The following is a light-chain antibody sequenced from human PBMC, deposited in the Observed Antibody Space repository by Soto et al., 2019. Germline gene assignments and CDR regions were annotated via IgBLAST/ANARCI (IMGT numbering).Light chain of an antibody. CDR1: QNISTY. Sequence: DIQVTQSPSSLSASLGDRITITCRASQNISTYLSWYQQKPGKAPKLLMYGASNLQGGVPSRFSGSGSGTDFTLTITSLQLEDFATYYCKHSYIPFTSGGGTKLDIK. CDR3: KHSYIPFT. V-gene: IGKV1-39*01. J-gene: IGKJ4*01. CDR2: GAS.